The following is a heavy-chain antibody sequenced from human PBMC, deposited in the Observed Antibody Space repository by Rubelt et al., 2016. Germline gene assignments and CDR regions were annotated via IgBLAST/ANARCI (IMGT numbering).Heavy chain of an antibody. CDR2: IYPADSDT. Sequence: WVRQMPGKGLEWMGIIYPADSDTRYSPSFQGQVTISVDRSITTAYLQWSSLKASDTALYYCAKRLAAAGYDAFDIWGQGTMVTVSS. CDR3: AKRLAAAGYDAFDI. D-gene: IGHD6-13*01. V-gene: IGHV5-51*01. J-gene: IGHJ3*02.